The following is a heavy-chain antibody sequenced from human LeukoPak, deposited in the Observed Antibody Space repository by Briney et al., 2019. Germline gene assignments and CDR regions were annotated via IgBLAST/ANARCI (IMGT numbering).Heavy chain of an antibody. J-gene: IGHJ5*02. CDR3: ARELWFANAPGSWLDP. CDR1: GFTFSSYA. CDR2: IFHTGST. V-gene: IGHV4-30-2*01. Sequence: LRLSCAASGFTFSSYAMSWVRQPPGKGLEWIGYIFHTGSTFYNPSLKSRLTISVDNSKNQFSLRLSSVTAADTAVYYCARELWFANAPGSWLDPWGQGTLVTVSS. D-gene: IGHD3-10*01.